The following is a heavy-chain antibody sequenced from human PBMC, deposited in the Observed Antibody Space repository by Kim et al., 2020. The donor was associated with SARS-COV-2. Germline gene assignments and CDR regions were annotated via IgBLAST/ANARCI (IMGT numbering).Heavy chain of an antibody. V-gene: IGHV3-48*03. D-gene: IGHD1-26*01. CDR2: ISSSGNTI. CDR1: GFTFSSYE. CDR3: ARVLSGSYSPGAFDI. J-gene: IGHJ3*02. Sequence: GGSLRLSCAASGFTFSSYEMNWVRQAPGKGLEWVSYISSSGNTIYYADSVKGRFTISRDNAKNSLYLQMNSLRAEDTAVYYCARVLSGSYSPGAFDIWGQGTMVTVSS.